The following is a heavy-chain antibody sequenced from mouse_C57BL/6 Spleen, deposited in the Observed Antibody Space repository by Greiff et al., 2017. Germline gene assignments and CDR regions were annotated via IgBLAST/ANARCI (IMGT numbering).Heavy chain of an antibody. Sequence: VKLQESGPELVKPGASVKISCKASGYAFSSSWMNWVKQRPGKGLEWIGRIYPGDGDTNYNGKFKGKATLTADKSSSTAYMQLSSLTSEDSAVYFCARSGGSSYEFAYWGQGTLVTVSA. V-gene: IGHV1-82*01. CDR3: ARSGGSSYEFAY. CDR1: GYAFSSSW. CDR2: IYPGDGDT. D-gene: IGHD1-1*01. J-gene: IGHJ3*01.